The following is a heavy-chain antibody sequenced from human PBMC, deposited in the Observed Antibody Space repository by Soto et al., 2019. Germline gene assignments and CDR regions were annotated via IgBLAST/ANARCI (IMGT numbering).Heavy chain of an antibody. V-gene: IGHV1-69*08. Sequence: QVQLVQSGAEVKKPGSSVKVSCKASGGTFSSYTISWVRQAPGQGLEWMGRIIPILGIANYAQKFQGRVTITADKSTSTAYMELSSLRAEDTAVYYCARDASGSTGGYWGQGTLVTVSS. J-gene: IGHJ4*02. D-gene: IGHD1-26*01. CDR3: ARDASGSTGGY. CDR2: IIPILGIA. CDR1: GGTFSSYT.